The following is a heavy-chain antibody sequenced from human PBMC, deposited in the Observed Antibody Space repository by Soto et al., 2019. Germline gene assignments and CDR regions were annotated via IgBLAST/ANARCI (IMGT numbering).Heavy chain of an antibody. D-gene: IGHD2-2*01. CDR1: GGSITSSSHY. J-gene: IGHJ5*02. CDR2: IYYDGNT. CDR3: ARVPDR. V-gene: IGHV4-39*07. Sequence: PSETLSLTCTVSGGSITSSSHYWGWIRQPPGKGLECIGNIYYDGNTYYNPSLKSRVTISLDTSKNQFSLKLSSVTAADTAVYYCARVPDRWGQGTLVTVSS.